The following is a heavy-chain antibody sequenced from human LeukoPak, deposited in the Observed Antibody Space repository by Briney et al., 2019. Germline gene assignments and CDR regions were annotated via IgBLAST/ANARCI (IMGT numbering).Heavy chain of an antibody. CDR3: ARGDLMTTVTKFDY. Sequence: ASVKVSCKASGYTFTSYGISWVRQAPGQGLEWMGWISAYNGNTNYAQKLQGRVTMTTDTATSTAYMELRSLRSDDTAVYYCARGDLMTTVTKFDYWGQGTLVTVSS. CDR2: ISAYNGNT. V-gene: IGHV1-18*01. D-gene: IGHD4-17*01. J-gene: IGHJ4*02. CDR1: GYTFTSYG.